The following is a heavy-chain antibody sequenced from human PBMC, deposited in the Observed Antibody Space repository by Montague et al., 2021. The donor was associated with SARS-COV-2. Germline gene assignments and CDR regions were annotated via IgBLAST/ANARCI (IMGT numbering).Heavy chain of an antibody. CDR1: GDSISSSSYY. V-gene: IGHV4-39*01. D-gene: IGHD1-26*01. CDR3: ERVKWELGVGNVFDI. Sequence: SETLSLTCTVSGDSISSSSYYWAWILQPPGRGLECIGIIYHSGSTFYNPSHNSRGSMAVETSKNQSPLKLSAVTAADTAMYYWERVKWELGVGNVFDIWGQGTMVTVSS. J-gene: IGHJ3*02. CDR2: IYHSGST.